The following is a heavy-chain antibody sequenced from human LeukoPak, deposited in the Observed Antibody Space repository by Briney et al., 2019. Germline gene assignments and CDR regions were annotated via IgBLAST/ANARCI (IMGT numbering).Heavy chain of an antibody. Sequence: SQTLSLTCTVSGGSISGGGYYWSWIRQPPGKGLEWIGYIYYSGSTYYNPSLKSRVTISVDTSKNQFSLKLSSVTAADTAVYYCARVVVASFGADWFDPWGQGTLVSVSS. CDR2: IYYSGST. J-gene: IGHJ5*02. CDR3: ARVVVASFGADWFDP. D-gene: IGHD2-15*01. V-gene: IGHV4-30-4*01. CDR1: GGSISGGGYY.